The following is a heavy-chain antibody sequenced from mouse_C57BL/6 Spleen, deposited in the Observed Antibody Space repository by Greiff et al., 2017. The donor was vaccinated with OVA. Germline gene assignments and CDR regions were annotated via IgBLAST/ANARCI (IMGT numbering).Heavy chain of an antibody. CDR2: IYPRSGNT. J-gene: IGHJ4*01. Sequence: VQLQQSGAELARPGASVKLSCKASGYTFTSYGISWVKQRTGQGLEWIGEIYPRSGNTYYNEKFKGKATLTADKSSSTAYMELRSLTSEDSAVYFCAREDYYGSSYVRYAMDYWGQGTSVTVSS. V-gene: IGHV1-81*01. CDR1: GYTFTSYG. CDR3: AREDYYGSSYVRYAMDY. D-gene: IGHD1-1*01.